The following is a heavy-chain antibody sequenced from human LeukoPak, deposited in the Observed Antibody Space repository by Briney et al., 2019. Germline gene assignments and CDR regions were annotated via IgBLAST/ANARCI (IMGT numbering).Heavy chain of an antibody. J-gene: IGHJ4*02. D-gene: IGHD2-21*02. CDR3: AKDGWAMVTAIGGHFDY. Sequence: GGSLRLSCAASGFTFDDYTMHWVRQAPGKGLEWVSLISWDGGSTYYADSVKGRFTISRDNSKNSLYLQMNSLRTEDTALYYCAKDGWAMVTAIGGHFDYWGQGTLVTVSS. CDR1: GFTFDDYT. CDR2: ISWDGGST. V-gene: IGHV3-43*01.